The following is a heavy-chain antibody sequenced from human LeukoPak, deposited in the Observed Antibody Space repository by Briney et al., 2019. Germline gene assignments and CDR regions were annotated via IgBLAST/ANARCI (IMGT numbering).Heavy chain of an antibody. V-gene: IGHV4-39*01. CDR3: ARQPPFFGDYGGY. CDR2: IYYSGST. D-gene: IGHD4/OR15-4a*01. J-gene: IGHJ4*02. CDR1: GFTFSGYS. Sequence: GSLRLSCTASGFTFSGYSMNWIRQAPGKGLEWIGSIYYSGSTYYKSSLKSRVTISADTSKNQFSLRLASVTATDTAVYYCARQPPFFGDYGGYWGQGTLVTVSS.